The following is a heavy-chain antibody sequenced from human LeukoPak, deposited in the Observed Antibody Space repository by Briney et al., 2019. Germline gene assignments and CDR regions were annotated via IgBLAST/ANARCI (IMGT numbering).Heavy chain of an antibody. D-gene: IGHD3-9*01. J-gene: IGHJ4*02. CDR2: INPNSGGT. CDR1: GYTFTGYY. V-gene: IGHV1-2*02. Sequence: ASVKVSCKASGYTFTGYYMHWVRQAPGQGLEWMGWINPNSGGTNYAQKFQGRVTMTRDTSISTAYMELSRLRSDDTAVYYCARGEHYDILTGCSLIDYWGQGTLVTVSS. CDR3: ARGEHYDILTGCSLIDY.